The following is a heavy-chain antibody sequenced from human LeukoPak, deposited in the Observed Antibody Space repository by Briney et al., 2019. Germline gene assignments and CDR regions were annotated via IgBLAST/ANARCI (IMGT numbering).Heavy chain of an antibody. Sequence: KPGGSLRLSCAASGFTFSSYSMNWVRQAPGKGREWVSSMSVSSGLIYYADSVKGRFTISRDNAKSSLYLQMNRLRVEDTAVYYCAGEFAGSASGAGYWGQGTLVTVSS. CDR1: GFTFSSYS. J-gene: IGHJ4*02. CDR3: AGEFAGSASGAGY. CDR2: MSVSSGLI. V-gene: IGHV3-21*01. D-gene: IGHD6-13*01.